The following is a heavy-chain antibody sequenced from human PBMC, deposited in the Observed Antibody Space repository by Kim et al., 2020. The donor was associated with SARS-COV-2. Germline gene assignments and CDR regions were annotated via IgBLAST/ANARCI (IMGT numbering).Heavy chain of an antibody. V-gene: IGHV1-24*01. D-gene: IGHD2-2*01. CDR2: FDPEDGET. Sequence: ASVKVSCKVSGYTLTELSMHWVRQAPGKGLEWMGGFDPEDGETIYAQKFQGRVTMTEDTSTDTAYMELSSLRSEDTAVYYCATRYCSSTSCYALRYFDRLFSFDYWGQGTLVTVSS. CDR3: ATRYCSSTSCYALRYFDRLFSFDY. CDR1: GYTLTELS. J-gene: IGHJ4*02.